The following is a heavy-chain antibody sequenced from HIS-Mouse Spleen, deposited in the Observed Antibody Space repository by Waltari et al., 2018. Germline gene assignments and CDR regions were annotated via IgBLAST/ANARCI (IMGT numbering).Heavy chain of an antibody. Sequence: QLQLQESGPGLVKPSETLSLTCTVSGGSISSSSYYWGWIRQPPGKGLEWIGRIYYSGRTYYNPSLKSRVTISVDTSKNQFSLKLSSVTAADTAVYYCARDHKYSSSALDYWGQGTLVTVSS. CDR2: IYYSGRT. J-gene: IGHJ4*02. CDR1: GGSISSSSYY. V-gene: IGHV4-39*07. D-gene: IGHD6-6*01. CDR3: ARDHKYSSSALDY.